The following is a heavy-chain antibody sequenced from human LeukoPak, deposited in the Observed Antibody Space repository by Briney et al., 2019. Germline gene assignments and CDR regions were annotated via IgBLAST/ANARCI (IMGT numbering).Heavy chain of an antibody. CDR1: GGSISSYY. D-gene: IGHD3-10*01. J-gene: IGHJ5*02. CDR2: IYYRGST. V-gene: IGHV4-59*01. Sequence: SETLSLTCTVSGGSISSYYWSWIRQPPGKGLEWIGYIYYRGSTNYNPSLKSRVTISVDTSKNQFSLKLSSVTAADTAVYYCARLGAYYYGSGTGNWFDPWGQGTLVTVSS. CDR3: ARLGAYYYGSGTGNWFDP.